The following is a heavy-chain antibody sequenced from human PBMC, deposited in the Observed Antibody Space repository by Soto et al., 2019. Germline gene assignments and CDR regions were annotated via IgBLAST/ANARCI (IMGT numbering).Heavy chain of an antibody. D-gene: IGHD3-22*01. V-gene: IGHV1-69*06. CDR2: IIPIFGTA. CDR3: ARFQFSSYDSSGYYFDY. J-gene: IGHJ4*02. CDR1: GGTFSSYA. Sequence: SVKVSCKASGGTFSSYAISWVRQAPGQGLEWMGGIIPIFGTANYAQKFQGRVTITADKSTSTAYMELSSLRSEDTAVYHCARFQFSSYDSSGYYFDYWGQGTLVSVYS.